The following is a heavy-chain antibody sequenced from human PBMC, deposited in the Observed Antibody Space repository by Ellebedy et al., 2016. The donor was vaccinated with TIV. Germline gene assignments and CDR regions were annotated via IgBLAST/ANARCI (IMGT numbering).Heavy chain of an antibody. Sequence: AASVKVSCKASGYTFTTLDINWVRQATGQGLEWMGWMSPNSGNTGFAQKFQGRVTLTRNTSTRTAYMELSSLRSEDTAVYYCARGLVAVRGVIISGWFDPWGQGTLVTVSS. J-gene: IGHJ5*02. V-gene: IGHV1-8*01. CDR2: MSPNSGNT. CDR1: GYTFTTLD. D-gene: IGHD3-10*01. CDR3: ARGLVAVRGVIISGWFDP.